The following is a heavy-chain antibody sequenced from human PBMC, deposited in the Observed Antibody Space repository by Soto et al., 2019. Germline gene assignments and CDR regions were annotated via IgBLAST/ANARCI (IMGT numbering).Heavy chain of an antibody. Sequence: QVQLVQSGAEVKKPGASVRVSCKPSGYTLRNYAIHWVRQAAGQSLEWLAWIDPGSGRATYSQKVQGRIIVTRDNYATTFSMDMTSLTSAGPAVYFCTRDLNGGNPFDYWGQGALVIVSS. V-gene: IGHV1-3*01. CDR1: GYTLRNYA. CDR2: IDPGSGRA. CDR3: TRDLNGGNPFDY. D-gene: IGHD2-8*01. J-gene: IGHJ4*02.